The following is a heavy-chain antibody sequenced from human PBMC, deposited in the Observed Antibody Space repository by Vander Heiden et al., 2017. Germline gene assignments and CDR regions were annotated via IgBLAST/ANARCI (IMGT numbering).Heavy chain of an antibody. D-gene: IGHD1-26*01. Sequence: QVKLVESGGGVVQPGRSLRLSCAASGFTFSSYAMHWVRQAPGKGLEWVAVISYDGSNKYYADSVKGRFTISRDNSKNTLYLQMNSLRAEDTAVYYCARGVGATVDYYYYGMDVWGQGTTVTVSS. CDR3: ARGVGATVDYYYYGMDV. V-gene: IGHV3-30-3*01. CDR2: ISYDGSNK. J-gene: IGHJ6*02. CDR1: GFTFSSYA.